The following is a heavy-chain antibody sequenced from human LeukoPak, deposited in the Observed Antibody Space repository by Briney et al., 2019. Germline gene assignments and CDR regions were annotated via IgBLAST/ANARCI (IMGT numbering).Heavy chain of an antibody. CDR2: INYSGNT. Sequence: PSETLSLTCTVSGRSIRVYYWSWIRQPPGKGLEWIGYINYSGNTNYNPSLKSRVTISGDTSKNQFSLRLTSVNAADTAVFYCARDVRQDYVYFDYWGQGSLVTVSS. J-gene: IGHJ4*02. CDR3: ARDVRQDYVYFDY. D-gene: IGHD4-17*01. CDR1: GRSIRVYY. V-gene: IGHV4-59*01.